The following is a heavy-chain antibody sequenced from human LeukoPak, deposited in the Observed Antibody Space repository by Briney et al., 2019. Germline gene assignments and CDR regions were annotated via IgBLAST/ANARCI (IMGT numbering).Heavy chain of an antibody. Sequence: SETLSLTCTVSGGSISSGGYYWSWIRQHPGKGLEWIGYIYYSGSTYYNPSLKSRVTISVDTSKNQFSLKLSSVTAADTAVYYCASELRDGYNYYFDYWGQGTLVTVSS. V-gene: IGHV4-31*03. D-gene: IGHD5-24*01. J-gene: IGHJ4*02. CDR2: IYYSGST. CDR1: GGSISSGGYY. CDR3: ASELRDGYNYYFDY.